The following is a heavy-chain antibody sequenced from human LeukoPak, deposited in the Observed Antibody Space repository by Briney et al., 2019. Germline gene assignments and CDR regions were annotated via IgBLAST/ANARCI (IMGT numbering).Heavy chain of an antibody. CDR1: GGSFSGYY. V-gene: IGHV4-34*01. Sequence: PSETLSLTCAVYGGSFSGYYWSWIRQPPGKGLEWIGEINHSGSTNYNPSLKSRVTISVDTSKNQFSLKLSSVTAADTAVYYCARLGRITMVRGVITDRDYWGQGTLVTVSS. J-gene: IGHJ4*02. CDR3: ARLGRITMVRGVITDRDY. CDR2: INHSGST. D-gene: IGHD3-10*01.